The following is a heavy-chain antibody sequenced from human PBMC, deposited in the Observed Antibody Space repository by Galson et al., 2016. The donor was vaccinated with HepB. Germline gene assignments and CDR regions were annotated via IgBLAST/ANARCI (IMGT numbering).Heavy chain of an antibody. CDR3: ALGQGFLADS. CDR1: GFTFSSYW. J-gene: IGHJ4*02. V-gene: IGHV3-74*01. CDR2: INSDGSST. Sequence: SLRLSCAASGFTFSSYWMHWVRQAPGKGLVWVSRINSDGSSTSYADSMKGRFTISRDNAKNSLYLQMSSLRPEDTAVYYCALGQGFLADSWGQGTLVTVSS.